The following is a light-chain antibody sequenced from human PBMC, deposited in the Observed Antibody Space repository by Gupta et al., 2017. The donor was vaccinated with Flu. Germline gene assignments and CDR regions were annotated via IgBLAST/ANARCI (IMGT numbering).Light chain of an antibody. CDR1: QAITNS. CDR2: DAS. Sequence: GDRVTITCQASQAITNSLAWYQQRPGKAPKLLIYDASTLETGVPSRFSGSGSGTDFTLTISSLQPEDIGTYYCQQYDGLPYTFGQGTQLEVK. CDR3: QQYDGLPYT. V-gene: IGKV1-33*01. J-gene: IGKJ2*01.